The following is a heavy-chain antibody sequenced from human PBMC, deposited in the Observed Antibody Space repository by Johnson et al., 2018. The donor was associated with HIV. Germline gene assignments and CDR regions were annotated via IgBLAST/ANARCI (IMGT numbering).Heavy chain of an antibody. CDR1: GCTFSSYG. V-gene: IGHV3-30*02. J-gene: IGHJ3*02. CDR3: ARDPDWSAFDI. CDR2: IGYDGTKS. Sequence: VQLVEAGGGVVQPGGSLRLSCAASGCTFSSYGMHWVRQAPGKGLEWVAFIGYDGTKSYHADSLKGRFTISRDNSKNMLDLQMNSLRAGDAAVYYCARDPDWSAFDIWGQGTMVTVSS. D-gene: IGHD3-9*01.